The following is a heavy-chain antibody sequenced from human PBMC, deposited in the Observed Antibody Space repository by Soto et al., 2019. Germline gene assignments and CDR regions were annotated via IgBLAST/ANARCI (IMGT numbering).Heavy chain of an antibody. CDR2: IYPGDSDT. CDR3: AGPTAHYYYYGMDV. CDR1: GYSFTSYW. D-gene: IGHD1-26*01. J-gene: IGHJ6*02. V-gene: IGHV5-51*01. Sequence: PGESLKISCKGSGYSFTSYWIGWVRQMPGKGLEWMGIIYPGDSDTRYSPSFQGHVTISADKSISTPYLQRSRLKASDPSMSCCAGPTAHYYYYGMDVWGQGTTVTVSS.